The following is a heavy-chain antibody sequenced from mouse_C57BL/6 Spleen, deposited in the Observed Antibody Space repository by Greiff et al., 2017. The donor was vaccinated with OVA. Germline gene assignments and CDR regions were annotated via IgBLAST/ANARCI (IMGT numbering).Heavy chain of an antibody. Sequence: VQLQQSGAELVKPGASVKISCKASGYAFSSYWMNWVKQRPGKGLEWIGQIYPGDGDTNYNGKFKGKATLTADKSSSTAYMQLGSMTSEDSAVYFCARERYYDYDVGAMDYWGQGTSVTVSS. CDR1: GYAFSSYW. J-gene: IGHJ4*01. CDR3: ARERYYDYDVGAMDY. CDR2: IYPGDGDT. D-gene: IGHD2-4*01. V-gene: IGHV1-80*01.